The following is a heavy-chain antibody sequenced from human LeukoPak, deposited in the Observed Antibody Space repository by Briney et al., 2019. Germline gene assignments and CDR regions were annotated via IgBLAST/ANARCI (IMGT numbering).Heavy chain of an antibody. V-gene: IGHV4-34*01. CDR3: ARGPCRYSSGD. J-gene: IGHJ4*02. CDR1: GGSFSGYY. CDR2: INHSGST. D-gene: IGHD6-19*01. Sequence: PSETLSLTCAVYGGSFSGYYWSWIRQPPGKGLEWIGEINHSGSTNYNPSLKSRVTISVDTSKNQFSLKLSSVTAADTAVYYCARGPCRYSSGDWGQGTLVTVSS.